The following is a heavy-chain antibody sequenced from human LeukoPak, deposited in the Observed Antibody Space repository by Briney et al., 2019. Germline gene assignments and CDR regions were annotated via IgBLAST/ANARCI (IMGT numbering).Heavy chain of an antibody. CDR3: ARSPLYSSSRFDY. D-gene: IGHD6-13*01. CDR1: GGSISSSSYY. J-gene: IGHJ4*02. CDR2: IYYSGST. V-gene: IGHV4-39*07. Sequence: SETLSLTCTVSGGSISSSSYYWGWIRQPPGKGLEWIGSIYYSGSTYYNTSLKSRVTISVDTSKNQFSLKLSSVTAVDTAVYYCARSPLYSSSRFDYWGQGTLVTVSS.